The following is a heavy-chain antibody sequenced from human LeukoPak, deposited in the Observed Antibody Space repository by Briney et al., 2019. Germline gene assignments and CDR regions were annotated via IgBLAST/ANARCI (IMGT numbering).Heavy chain of an antibody. CDR2: IWYDGSNK. CDR1: GFTFSSYG. V-gene: IGHV3-33*01. J-gene: IGHJ6*02. Sequence: GGSLRFSCAASGFTFSSYGMHWVRQAPGKGLEWVAVIWYDGSNKYYADSVKGRFTISRDNSKNTLYLQMNSLRAEDTAVYYCARDFLFDWLKVRYYYGMDVWGQGTTVTVSS. CDR3: ARDFLFDWLKVRYYYGMDV. D-gene: IGHD3-9*01.